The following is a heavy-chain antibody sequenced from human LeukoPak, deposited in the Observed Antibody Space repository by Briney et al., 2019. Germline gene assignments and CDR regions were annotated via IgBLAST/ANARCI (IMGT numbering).Heavy chain of an antibody. CDR2: IWDDGTNK. V-gene: IGHV3-33*01. CDR1: GFTFSSYG. D-gene: IGHD6-6*01. J-gene: IGHJ4*02. Sequence: GGSLRLSCVASGFTFSSYGFHWVRQAPGKGLEWVAVIWDDGTNKYYADSVKGRFTISRDNSKNTLSLQMNSLRAEDTAVYYCARDAGYNSSSLIDYWGQGALVTVSS. CDR3: ARDAGYNSSSLIDY.